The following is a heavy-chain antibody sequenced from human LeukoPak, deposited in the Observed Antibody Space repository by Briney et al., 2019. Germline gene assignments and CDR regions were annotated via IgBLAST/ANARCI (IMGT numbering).Heavy chain of an antibody. Sequence: GASVKVSCKASGYTFTSYGISWVRQAPGQGLEWMGWISAYNGNTNYAQKLQGRVTMTTDTSTSTAYMELRSLRSDDTAVYYCARFVTDKIAALGWFDPWGQGTLVTVSS. CDR2: ISAYNGNT. J-gene: IGHJ5*02. D-gene: IGHD6-13*01. V-gene: IGHV1-18*01. CDR1: GYTFTSYG. CDR3: ARFVTDKIAALGWFDP.